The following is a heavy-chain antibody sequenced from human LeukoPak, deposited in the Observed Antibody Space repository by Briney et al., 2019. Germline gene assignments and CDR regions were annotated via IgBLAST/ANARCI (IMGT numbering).Heavy chain of an antibody. Sequence: GGSLRLSCTASGFTFGDYSMSWVRQAPGKGLEWVGFIRSKASGGTTEYTASVKGRFTISRDGSKSIAYLQMNSLITEDTAVYYCTRGYSIDYWGQGTRVTVSS. D-gene: IGHD4-11*01. V-gene: IGHV3-49*01. CDR1: GFTFGDYS. CDR3: TRGYSIDY. CDR2: IRSKASGGTT. J-gene: IGHJ4*02.